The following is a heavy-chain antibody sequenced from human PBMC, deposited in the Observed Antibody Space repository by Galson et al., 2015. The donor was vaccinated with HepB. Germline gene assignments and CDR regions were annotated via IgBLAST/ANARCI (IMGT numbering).Heavy chain of an antibody. CDR3: ATPSSSWSRNNYFDY. D-gene: IGHD6-13*01. V-gene: IGHV5-51*03. CDR2: IYPGDSDT. Sequence: QSGAEVKKPGESLKISCKGSGYSFTSYWIGWVRQMPGKGLEWMGIIYPGDSDTRYSPSFQGQVTISADKSISTAYLQWTSLKASDTAMYYCATPSSSWSRNNYFDYWGQGTLVTVSS. J-gene: IGHJ4*02. CDR1: GYSFTSYW.